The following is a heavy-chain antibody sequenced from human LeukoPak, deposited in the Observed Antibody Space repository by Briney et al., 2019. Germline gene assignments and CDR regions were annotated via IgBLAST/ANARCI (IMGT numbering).Heavy chain of an antibody. CDR3: ARGTLEVTIPDDY. D-gene: IGHD3-3*01. CDR2: ISSSSSYI. V-gene: IGHV3-21*01. CDR1: RFTFSTYS. Sequence: PGGSLRLSCAASRFTFSTYSMNWVRQAPGKGLEWVSSISSSSSYIYYADSVKGRFTISRDNAKNSLYLQMNSLRAEDTAVYYCARGTLEVTIPDDYWGQGTLVTVSS. J-gene: IGHJ4*02.